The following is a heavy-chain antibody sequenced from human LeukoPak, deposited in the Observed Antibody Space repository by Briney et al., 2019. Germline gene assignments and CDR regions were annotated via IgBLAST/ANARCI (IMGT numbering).Heavy chain of an antibody. CDR3: ARYCSGGTCYVGLI. Sequence: GGSLRLSCAASGFAFSTYGTHWVRQAPGKGLEWVAVIRSDGSSEYYADSVKGRFIISRDNSKNTLYLQMNSLRAEDTAVYYCARYCSGGTCYVGLIWGQGTLVTVSS. CDR2: IRSDGSSE. D-gene: IGHD2-15*01. CDR1: GFAFSTYG. V-gene: IGHV3-33*01. J-gene: IGHJ4*02.